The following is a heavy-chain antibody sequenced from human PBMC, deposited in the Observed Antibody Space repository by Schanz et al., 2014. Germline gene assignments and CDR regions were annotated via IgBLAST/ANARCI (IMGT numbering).Heavy chain of an antibody. CDR2: ISSSSSYT. CDR3: ARPSDSSWYMDV. V-gene: IGHV3-21*05. D-gene: IGHD2-21*02. Sequence: VQLQESGPGLVKPSGTLSLTCAVSGDSITSNRWWSWVRQPPGKGLEWVAYISSSSSYTNYADSVKGRFTISRDNAKNSLYLQMNSLRAEDTAVYYCARPSDSSWYMDVWGQGTTVTVS. J-gene: IGHJ6*03. CDR1: GDSITSNR.